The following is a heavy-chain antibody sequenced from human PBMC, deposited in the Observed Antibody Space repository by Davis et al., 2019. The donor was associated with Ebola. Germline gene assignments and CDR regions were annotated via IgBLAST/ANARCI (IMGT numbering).Heavy chain of an antibody. CDR2: INPSGGST. V-gene: IGHV1-46*01. J-gene: IGHJ6*03. D-gene: IGHD5-18*01. Sequence: ASVKVSCKASGYTFTSYYMHWVRQAPGQGLEWMGIINPSGGSTSYAQKFQGRVTMTRDTSTSTVYMELSSLRSEDTAVYYCARDLGYSYGWHTYYYYMDVWGKGTTVTVSS. CDR3: ARDLGYSYGWHTYYYYMDV. CDR1: GYTFTSYY.